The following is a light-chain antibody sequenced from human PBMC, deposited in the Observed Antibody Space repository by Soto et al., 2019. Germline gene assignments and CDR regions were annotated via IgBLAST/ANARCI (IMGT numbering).Light chain of an antibody. CDR2: DVT. Sequence: QSALTQSPSASGSPGQSVTISCTGTSSDIGGYNSVSWYQQHPGKAPKVMIYDVTKRPSGVPDRFSGSKSGNTASLTVSALQAEDEADYYCSSYTSSSTPRVFGTGTKLTVL. V-gene: IGLV2-8*01. CDR3: SSYTSSSTPRV. J-gene: IGLJ1*01. CDR1: SSDIGGYNS.